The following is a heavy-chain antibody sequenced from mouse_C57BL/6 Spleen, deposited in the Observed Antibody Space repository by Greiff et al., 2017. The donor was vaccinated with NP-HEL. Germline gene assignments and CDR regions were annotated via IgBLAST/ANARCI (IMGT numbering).Heavy chain of an antibody. V-gene: IGHV1-64*01. J-gene: IGHJ4*01. CDR1: GYTFTSYW. Sequence: QVQLQQPGAELVKPGASVKLSCKASGYTFTSYWMHWVKQRPGQGLEWIGMIHPNSGSTNYNEKFKSKATLTVDKSSSTAHMQLSSLTSEDSAVYYCARLGDGYLYAMDYWGQGTSVTVSS. CDR3: ARLGDGYLYAMDY. D-gene: IGHD2-3*01. CDR2: IHPNSGST.